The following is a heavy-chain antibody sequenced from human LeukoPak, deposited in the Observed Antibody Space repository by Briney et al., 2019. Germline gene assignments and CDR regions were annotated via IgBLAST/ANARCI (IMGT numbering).Heavy chain of an antibody. Sequence: HPGGSLRLSCAASGFTFSSYWMTWVRQAPGKGLEWVANIKYGGSEKYYADSVKGRFTISRDNAKNSLYLQMNSLRAEDTAVYFCARAEGYSYAFYFVYWGQGTLVTVS. J-gene: IGHJ4*02. CDR3: ARAEGYSYAFYFVY. CDR1: GFTFSSYW. CDR2: IKYGGSEK. V-gene: IGHV3-7*04. D-gene: IGHD5-18*01.